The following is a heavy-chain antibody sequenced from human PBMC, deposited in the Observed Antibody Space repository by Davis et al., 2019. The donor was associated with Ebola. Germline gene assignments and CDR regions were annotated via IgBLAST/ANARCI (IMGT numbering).Heavy chain of an antibody. CDR2: IYYSGIT. V-gene: IGHV4-39*01. D-gene: IGHD3-3*01. CDR1: GGSISSSSYY. Sequence: MPSETLSLTCTVSGGSISSSSYYWGWIRQPPGKGLEWIGSIYYSGITYYNPSLKSRVTISVDTSKNQFSLKLSSVTAADTAVYYCARDLYYYGMDVWGKGTTVTVSS. J-gene: IGHJ6*04. CDR3: ARDLYYYGMDV.